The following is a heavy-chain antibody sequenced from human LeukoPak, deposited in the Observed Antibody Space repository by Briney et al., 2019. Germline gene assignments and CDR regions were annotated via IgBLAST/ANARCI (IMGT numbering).Heavy chain of an antibody. CDR1: GFTFSSYG. D-gene: IGHD2-2*01. J-gene: IGHJ3*02. CDR2: ISGSGGTT. Sequence: GGSLRLSCAASGFTFSSYGMSWVRQAPGKGLEWASAISGSGGTTYYADSVRGRFTISRDNSKNTLYLQMNSLRAEDTAVYYCAKLVVPAALRGGAFDIWGQGTMVTVSS. V-gene: IGHV3-23*01. CDR3: AKLVVPAALRGGAFDI.